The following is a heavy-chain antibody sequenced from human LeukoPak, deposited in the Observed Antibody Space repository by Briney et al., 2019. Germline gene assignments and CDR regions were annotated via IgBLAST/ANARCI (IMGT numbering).Heavy chain of an antibody. V-gene: IGHV4-39*01. CDR2: IYYSGST. CDR1: GGSISSSSYY. CDR3: ARRTLGSGPDY. J-gene: IGHJ4*02. Sequence: SETLSLTCTVSGGSISSSSYYWGWIRQPPGKGLEWIGSIYYSGSTYYNPSLKSRVTISVDTSKNQFSLKLSSVTAADTAVYYCARRTLGSGPDYWGQGTLVTVSS. D-gene: IGHD3-10*01.